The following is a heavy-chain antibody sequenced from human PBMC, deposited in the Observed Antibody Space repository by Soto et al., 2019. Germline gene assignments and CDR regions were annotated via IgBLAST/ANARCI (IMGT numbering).Heavy chain of an antibody. V-gene: IGHV1-3*01. CDR1: GYTFTNYA. CDR3: ARGYCSGGSCYPDAFDI. Sequence: VASVKVSCKASGYTFTNYAMHWVRQAPGQRLEWMGWINAGNGNTKYSQKSQGRVTITRDTSASTAYMELSSLRSEDTAVYYCARGYCSGGSCYPDAFDIWGQGTMVTVSS. CDR2: INAGNGNT. D-gene: IGHD2-15*01. J-gene: IGHJ3*02.